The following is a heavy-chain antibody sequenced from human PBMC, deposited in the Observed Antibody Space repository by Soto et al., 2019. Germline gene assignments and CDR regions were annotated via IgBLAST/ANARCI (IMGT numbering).Heavy chain of an antibody. J-gene: IGHJ4*02. V-gene: IGHV1-3*01. CDR1: GYTFTGYA. CDR3: ARAVAVAADFDY. D-gene: IGHD6-19*01. CDR2: INAGNGNT. Sequence: ASVKVSCKASGYTFTGYAMHWVRQAPGQRLEWMGWINAGNGNTKYSQKFQGRVTITRDTSTSTAYMELSSLRSEDTAVYYCARAVAVAADFDYWGQGTLVTVSS.